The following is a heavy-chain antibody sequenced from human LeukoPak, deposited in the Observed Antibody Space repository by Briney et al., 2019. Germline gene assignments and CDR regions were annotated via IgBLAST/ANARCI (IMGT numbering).Heavy chain of an antibody. Sequence: ASVRVSCKASGYTFTGYYMHWVRQAPGQGLEWMGWINPNSGGTNYAQKFQGRVTMTRDTSISTAYMELSRLRSEDTAVYYCARDRASIVVVAATLYNWFDPWGQGTLVTVSS. J-gene: IGHJ5*02. CDR1: GYTFTGYY. CDR3: ARDRASIVVVAATLYNWFDP. CDR2: INPNSGGT. V-gene: IGHV1-2*02. D-gene: IGHD2-15*01.